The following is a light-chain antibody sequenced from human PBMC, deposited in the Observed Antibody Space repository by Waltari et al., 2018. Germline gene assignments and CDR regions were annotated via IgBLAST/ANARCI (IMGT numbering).Light chain of an antibody. Sequence: EIVFTQSPGTLSLSPGERATLSCRASQSVSRTLAWYQQKPGQAPRLLIYGASTRATGIPDRFSGSGSGTDFSLTISRLEPEDFAVYYCQHYVRLPVTFGQGP. J-gene: IGKJ1*01. V-gene: IGKV3-20*01. CDR1: QSVSRT. CDR3: QHYVRLPVT. CDR2: GAS.